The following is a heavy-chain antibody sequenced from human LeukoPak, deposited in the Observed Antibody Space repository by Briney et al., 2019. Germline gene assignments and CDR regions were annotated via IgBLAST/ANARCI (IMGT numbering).Heavy chain of an antibody. V-gene: IGHV3-30*10. D-gene: IGHD3-16*01. J-gene: IGHJ4*02. Sequence: PGGSLRLSSVAPGITSSTYAVHWVREAPGKGRERGAVVSNDGSNEYYTDAVRGRFTISRDNSKNTLYLQMDSLRAEDTAVYYCAGWAGGSAIIYLFDYWGQGTVVTVSS. CDR3: AGWAGGSAIIYLFDY. CDR2: VSNDGSNE. CDR1: GITSSTYA.